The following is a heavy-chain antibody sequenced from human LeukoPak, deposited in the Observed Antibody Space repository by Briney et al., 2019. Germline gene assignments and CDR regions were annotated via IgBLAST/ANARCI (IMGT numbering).Heavy chain of an antibody. CDR3: ARGLSYYDILTGYYRTTYFDY. V-gene: IGHV3-74*01. J-gene: IGHJ4*02. CDR1: GFTFSSYW. D-gene: IGHD3-9*01. CDR2: ISGDGSII. Sequence: GGSLRLSCAGSGFTFSSYWMHWVRQAPGKGLEWVSRISGDGSIITYADSVKGRFTISRDNAKNTLYLQMNSLRAGDTAVYYCARGLSYYDILTGYYRTTYFDYWGQGTLVTVSS.